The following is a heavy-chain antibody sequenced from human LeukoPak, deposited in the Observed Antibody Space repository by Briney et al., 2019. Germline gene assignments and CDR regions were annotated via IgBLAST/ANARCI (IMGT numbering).Heavy chain of an antibody. CDR2: IFYSGTN. CDR3: ARHEGYCSGGSCYSVRWFDP. V-gene: IGHV4-39*01. D-gene: IGHD2-15*01. Sequence: KPSETLSLTCTVSGGSISSTSSYWGWIRQPPGKGLEWIGRIFYSGTNYYNPSLKSRVTISVDTSKNQFSLKLTSVTATDTSVYYCARHEGYCSGGSCYSVRWFDPWGQGTLVTVSS. J-gene: IGHJ5*02. CDR1: GGSISSTSSY.